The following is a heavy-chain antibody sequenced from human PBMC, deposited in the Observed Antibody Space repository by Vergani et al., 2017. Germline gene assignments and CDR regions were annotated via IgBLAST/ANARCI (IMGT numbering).Heavy chain of an antibody. Sequence: VQLAQSGAEVKKPGASVKVSCKASGYTFTSYDINWVRQATGQGLEWMGRINPNSATTNYGQKFQGRVTMTRDTSISTAYMDLSSLRSDDTAVYYCARSAIPQITVAGTLWGLDYWGQGTLVTVSS. CDR2: INPNSATT. J-gene: IGHJ4*02. V-gene: IGHV1-2*06. D-gene: IGHD6-19*01. CDR1: GYTFTSYD. CDR3: ARSAIPQITVAGTLWGLDY.